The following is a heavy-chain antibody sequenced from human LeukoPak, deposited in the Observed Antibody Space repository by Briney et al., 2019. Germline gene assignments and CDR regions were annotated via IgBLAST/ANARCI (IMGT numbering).Heavy chain of an antibody. CDR2: ISAYNGNT. CDR3: AGSGSYSPYYYYYGMDV. CDR1: GYTLTSYG. D-gene: IGHD1-26*01. V-gene: IGHV1-18*01. J-gene: IGHJ6*02. Sequence: ASVKVSCKASGYTLTSYGISWVRQAPGQGLEWMGWISAYNGNTNYAQKLQGRVTMTTDTSTSTAYMELRSLRSDDTAVYYCAGSGSYSPYYYYYGMDVWGQGTTVTVSS.